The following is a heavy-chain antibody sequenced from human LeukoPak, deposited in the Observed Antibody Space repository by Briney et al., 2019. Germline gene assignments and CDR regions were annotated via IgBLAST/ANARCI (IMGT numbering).Heavy chain of an antibody. CDR2: INHSGST. Sequence: SETLSLTCAVYGGSFSGCYWSWLRQPPGKGLEWIGEINHSGSTNDNPSLKSRVTISVDTSKNQFSLKLSSVTAADTAVYYCASRPDYYDSSGDAFDIWGQGTMVTVSS. J-gene: IGHJ3*02. CDR3: ASRPDYYDSSGDAFDI. V-gene: IGHV4-34*01. D-gene: IGHD3-22*01. CDR1: GGSFSGCY.